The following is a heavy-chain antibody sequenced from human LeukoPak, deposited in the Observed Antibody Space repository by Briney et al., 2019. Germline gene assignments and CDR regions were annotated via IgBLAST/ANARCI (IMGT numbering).Heavy chain of an antibody. D-gene: IGHD3-3*01. J-gene: IGHJ4*02. V-gene: IGHV3-23*01. Sequence: GGSLRLSCAASGFTFSSYAMSWVRQAPGKGLEWVSAISGSGGSTYYADSVKGRFTISRDNSKNTLYLQMNSLRAEDTAVYYCAKVLEWLLFTYYFDYWGQGTLVTVSS. CDR3: AKVLEWLLFTYYFDY. CDR1: GFTFSSYA. CDR2: ISGSGGST.